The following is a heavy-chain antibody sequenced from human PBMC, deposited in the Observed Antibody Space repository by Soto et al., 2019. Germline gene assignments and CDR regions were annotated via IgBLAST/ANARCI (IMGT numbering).Heavy chain of an antibody. D-gene: IGHD7-27*01. CDR3: ARSANTKADYYYYYYMDV. CDR1: GYTFTSYY. Sequence: ASVKVSCKASGYTFTSYYMHWVRQAPGQGLEWMGIINPSGGSTSYAQKFQGRVTMTRDTSTSTVYMELSSLRAEDTAVYYCARSANTKADYYYYYYMDVWGKGTTVTVSS. J-gene: IGHJ6*03. CDR2: INPSGGST. V-gene: IGHV1-46*01.